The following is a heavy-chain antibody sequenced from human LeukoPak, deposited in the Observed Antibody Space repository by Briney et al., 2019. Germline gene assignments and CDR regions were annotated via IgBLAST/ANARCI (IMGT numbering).Heavy chain of an antibody. D-gene: IGHD1-20*01. J-gene: IGHJ4*02. V-gene: IGHV3-74*01. CDR1: GFSFSSYY. CDR2: IRTDGNT. Sequence: GGSLRLSCAASGFSFSSYYMYWVRQAPENGLVWVSRIRTDGNTAYADSVKGRFTISRDNTKNTLYLQMNSLRAEDTAVYYCVAYNWNYPDYWGQGTLVTVSS. CDR3: VAYNWNYPDY.